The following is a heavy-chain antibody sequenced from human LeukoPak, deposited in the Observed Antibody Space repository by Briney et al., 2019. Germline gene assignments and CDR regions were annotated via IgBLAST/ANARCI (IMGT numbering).Heavy chain of an antibody. CDR1: GGSIRSSSFY. Sequence: SETLSLTCTVSGGSIRSSSFYWVWIRQPPGKGLEWIASIRHDGHTYYNASLKSQVTISIDMSRNQFSLKLNSLSAADTAVYYCARQVATKGEWACDVWGQGTMVTVSS. CDR2: IRHDGHT. J-gene: IGHJ3*01. V-gene: IGHV4-39*01. CDR3: ARQVATKGEWACDV. D-gene: IGHD5-12*01.